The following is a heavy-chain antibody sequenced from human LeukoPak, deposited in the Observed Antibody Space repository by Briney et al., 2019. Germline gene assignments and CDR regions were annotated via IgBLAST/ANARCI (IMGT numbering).Heavy chain of an antibody. J-gene: IGHJ6*03. CDR2: IYTSGST. CDR1: GGSISSGSYY. Sequence: SQTLSLTCTVSGGSISSGSYYWSWIRQPAGKGLEWIGRIYTSGSTNYNPSLKSRVTISVDTSKNQFSLKLSSVTAADTAVYYCAREGYCSSTSCSVWYYYYYMDVWGKGTTVTVSS. D-gene: IGHD2-2*01. CDR3: AREGYCSSTSCSVWYYYYYMDV. V-gene: IGHV4-61*02.